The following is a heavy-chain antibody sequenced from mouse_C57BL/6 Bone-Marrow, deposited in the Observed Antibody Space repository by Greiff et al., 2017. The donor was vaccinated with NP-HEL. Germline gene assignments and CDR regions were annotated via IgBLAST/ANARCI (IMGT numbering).Heavy chain of an antibody. V-gene: IGHV1-81*01. CDR3: ARSRGSYYYAMDY. J-gene: IGHJ4*01. Sequence: VKLMESGAELARPGASVKLSCKASGYTFTSYGISWVKQRTGQGLEWIGEIYPRSGNTYYNEKFKGKATLTADKSSSTAYMELRSLTSEDSAVYFCARSRGSYYYAMDYWGQGTSVTVSS. CDR2: IYPRSGNT. CDR1: GYTFTSYG.